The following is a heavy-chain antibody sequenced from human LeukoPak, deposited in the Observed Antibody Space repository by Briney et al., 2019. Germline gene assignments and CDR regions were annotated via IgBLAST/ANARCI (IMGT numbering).Heavy chain of an antibody. CDR3: ARGIVATIGGDY. V-gene: IGHV3-21*01. CDR1: GFTFSSYS. J-gene: IGHJ4*02. Sequence: PGGSLRLSCAASGFTFSSYSMNWVRQAPGKGLEWVSSISSSSSYIYYADSVKGRFTISRDNAKNSLYLQMNSLRAEDTAVYHCARGIVATIGGDYWGQGTLVTVSS. D-gene: IGHD5-12*01. CDR2: ISSSSSYI.